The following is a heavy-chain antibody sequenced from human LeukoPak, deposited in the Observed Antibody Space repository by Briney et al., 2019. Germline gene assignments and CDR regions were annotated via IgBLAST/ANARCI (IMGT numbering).Heavy chain of an antibody. CDR1: GYTFTSYD. CDR3: ARGCFNFGGDCYSDY. Sequence: ASVKVSCKASGYTFTSYDINWVRQATGQGLEWMGWMNPNSGNTGYAQKFQGRVTMTSNTSISTAYMELSSLRSEDTAVYYCARGCFNFGGDCYSDYWGQGTLVTVSS. D-gene: IGHD2-21*02. V-gene: IGHV1-8*01. CDR2: MNPNSGNT. J-gene: IGHJ4*02.